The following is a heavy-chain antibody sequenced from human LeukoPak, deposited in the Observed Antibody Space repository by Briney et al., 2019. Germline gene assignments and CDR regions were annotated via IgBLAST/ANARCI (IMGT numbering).Heavy chain of an antibody. Sequence: GGSLRLSCAASGFTFDDYGMSWVRQAPGKGLEWVSGINWNGGSTGYADSVKGRFTISRDNAKNSLYLQMNSLRAEDTALYYCAREYGYYYDTSGYTFDYWGQGILVTVSS. J-gene: IGHJ4*02. D-gene: IGHD3-22*01. CDR1: GFTFDDYG. V-gene: IGHV3-20*04. CDR3: AREYGYYYDTSGYTFDY. CDR2: INWNGGST.